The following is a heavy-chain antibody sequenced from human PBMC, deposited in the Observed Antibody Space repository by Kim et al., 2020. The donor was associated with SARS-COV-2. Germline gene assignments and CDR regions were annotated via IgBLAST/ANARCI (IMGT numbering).Heavy chain of an antibody. CDR2: ICYGGSNK. V-gene: IGHV3-33*01. Sequence: GGSLRLSCAASGFTFSSYGMHWVRQAPGKGLEWVSVICYGGSNKFYADSVKGRFTISRDNAKNTLYLQMNSLRAEDTAAYYCARGTIGLGDGDASDIWGHGTLVTVSS. CDR1: GFTFSSYG. D-gene: IGHD3-16*01. CDR3: ARGTIGLGDGDASDI. J-gene: IGHJ3*02.